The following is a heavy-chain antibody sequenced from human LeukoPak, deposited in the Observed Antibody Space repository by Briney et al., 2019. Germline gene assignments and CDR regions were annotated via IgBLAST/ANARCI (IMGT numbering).Heavy chain of an antibody. CDR1: GYTFTSYG. V-gene: IGHV1-18*01. CDR2: ISAYNGNT. Sequence: GSVKVSCKASGYTFTSYGINWVRQAPGQGLEWMGWISAYNGNTNYAQKLQGRVTMATDSSTSTAYMELRSLRSDDTAVYYCARDGGLVGATVVAFDIWGQGTMVTVSS. CDR3: ARDGGLVGATVVAFDI. J-gene: IGHJ3*02. D-gene: IGHD1-26*01.